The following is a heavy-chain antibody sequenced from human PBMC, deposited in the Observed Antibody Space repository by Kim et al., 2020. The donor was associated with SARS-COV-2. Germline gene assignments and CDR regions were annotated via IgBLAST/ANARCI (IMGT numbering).Heavy chain of an antibody. J-gene: IGHJ4*02. CDR1: GGSISGYY. D-gene: IGHD6-13*01. V-gene: IGHV4-34*01. CDR3: ARGLIAAAVGIDY. Sequence: SETLSLTCAVYGGSISGYYWSWIRQPPGKGLEWIGEINHSGSTNYNPSLKSRVTISVDTSKNQFSLKLSSVTAADTAVYYCARGLIAAAVGIDYWGQGTLVTVSS. CDR2: INHSGST.